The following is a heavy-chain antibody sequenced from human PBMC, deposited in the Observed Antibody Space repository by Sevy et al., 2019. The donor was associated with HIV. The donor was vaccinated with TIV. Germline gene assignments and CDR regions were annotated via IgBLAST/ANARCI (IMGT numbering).Heavy chain of an antibody. J-gene: IGHJ5*02. Sequence: SETLSLTCAVSGGSISSCNYSWSWIRQPPGKGLEWVGYIYGSGTTYYNPSLQSRVTISVDRSENQLSLRLSSVTAAATAVSDCGRAGLEDYFDSSGFFFANWFDPWGQGILVTVSS. V-gene: IGHV4-30-2*01. D-gene: IGHD3-22*01. CDR2: IYGSGTT. CDR3: GRAGLEDYFDSSGFFFANWFDP. CDR1: GGSISSCNYS.